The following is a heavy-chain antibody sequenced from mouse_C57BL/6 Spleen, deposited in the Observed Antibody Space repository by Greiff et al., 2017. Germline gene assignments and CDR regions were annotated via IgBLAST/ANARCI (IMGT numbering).Heavy chain of an antibody. J-gene: IGHJ2*01. CDR2: ISDGGSYT. Sequence: VQLKESGGGLVKPGGSLKLSCAASGFTFSSYAMSWVRQTPEKRLEWVATISDGGSYTYYPDNVKGRFTISRDNAKNNLYLQMSHLKSEDTAMYYCARIGDLFDYWGQGTTRTVSS. V-gene: IGHV5-4*01. D-gene: IGHD2-14*01. CDR1: GFTFSSYA. CDR3: ARIGDLFDY.